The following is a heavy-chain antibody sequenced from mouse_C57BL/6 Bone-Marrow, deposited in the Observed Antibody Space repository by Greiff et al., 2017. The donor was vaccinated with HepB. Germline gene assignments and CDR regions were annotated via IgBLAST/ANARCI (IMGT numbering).Heavy chain of an antibody. Sequence: QVQLQQPGPELVKPGASVKLSCKASGYTFTSYWMHWVKQRPGQGLEWIGNINPSNGGTNYNEKFKSKATLTVDKSSSTAYMQLSSLTSEDSAVYYCARCGSSYTGWYFDVWGTGTTVTVSS. CDR1: GYTFTSYW. CDR2: INPSNGGT. CDR3: ARCGSSYTGWYFDV. V-gene: IGHV1-53*01. J-gene: IGHJ1*03. D-gene: IGHD1-1*01.